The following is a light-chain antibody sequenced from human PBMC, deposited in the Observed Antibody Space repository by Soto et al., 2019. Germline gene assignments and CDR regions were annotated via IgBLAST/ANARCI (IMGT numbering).Light chain of an antibody. V-gene: IGLV4-69*01. CDR1: SGHSSYA. J-gene: IGLJ3*02. Sequence: QPVLTQSPSASASLGASVKLTCTLSSGHSSYAIAWHQQQPEKGPRYLMKLNSDGSHSKGDGIPDRFSGSSSGAERYLTISSLQSEDEADYYCQTWGTFWVFGGGTKLTVL. CDR2: LNSDGSH. CDR3: QTWGTFWV.